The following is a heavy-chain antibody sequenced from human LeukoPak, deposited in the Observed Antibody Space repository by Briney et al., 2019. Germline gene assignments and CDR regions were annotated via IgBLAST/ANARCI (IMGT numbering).Heavy chain of an antibody. CDR2: IYYSGST. CDR3: ARGRIVTMVRGAYFDY. CDR1: GGSISSSSYY. J-gene: IGHJ4*02. D-gene: IGHD3-10*01. Sequence: SETLSLTCTVSGGSISSSSYYWGWIRQPPGKGLEWIGSIYYSGSTYYNPSLKSRVTISVDTSKNQFSLKLSSVTAADTAVYYCARGRIVTMVRGAYFDYWGQGTLVTVSS. V-gene: IGHV4-39*07.